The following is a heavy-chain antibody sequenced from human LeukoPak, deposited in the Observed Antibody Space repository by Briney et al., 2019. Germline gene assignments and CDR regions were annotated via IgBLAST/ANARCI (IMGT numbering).Heavy chain of an antibody. CDR3: ARHLSIGVDDAFDI. D-gene: IGHD3-22*01. CDR2: IYYSGST. J-gene: IGHJ3*02. Sequence: PSETLSLTCTVSGGSISSYYWSWIRQPPGKGLEWIGYIYYSGSTNYNPSLKSRVTISVDTSKNQFSLKLSSVTAADTAVYYCARHLSIGVDDAFDIWGQGTMVTVSS. CDR1: GGSISSYY. V-gene: IGHV4-59*08.